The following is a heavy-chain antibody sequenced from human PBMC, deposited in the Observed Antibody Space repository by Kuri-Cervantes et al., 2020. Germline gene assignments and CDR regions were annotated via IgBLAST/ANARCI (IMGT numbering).Heavy chain of an antibody. CDR3: ARDPSSGWYNNWFDP. CDR2: INHSGST. CDR1: GGSFSGYY. D-gene: IGHD6-19*01. Sequence: SETLSLTCAVYGGSFSGYYWSWIRQPPGKGLEWIGEINHSGSTNYNPSLKSRVTISVDTSKNQFSLKLSSVTAADTAVYYCARDPSSGWYNNWFDPWGQGTLVTVSS. V-gene: IGHV4-34*01. J-gene: IGHJ5*02.